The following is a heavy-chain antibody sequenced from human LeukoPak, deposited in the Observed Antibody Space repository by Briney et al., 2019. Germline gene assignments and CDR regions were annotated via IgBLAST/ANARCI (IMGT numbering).Heavy chain of an antibody. D-gene: IGHD3-16*02. J-gene: IGHJ4*02. CDR1: GFTFSSYA. CDR3: AKDFYEYDYVWGSYLVVSPLDY. CDR2: ISGCGGST. V-gene: IGHV3-23*01. Sequence: PGGSLRLSCAASGFTFSSYAMSWVRQAPGKGLEWVSAISGCGGSTYYADSVKGRFTISRDNSKNTLYLQMNSLRAEDTAVYYCAKDFYEYDYVWGSYLVVSPLDYWGQGTLVTVSS.